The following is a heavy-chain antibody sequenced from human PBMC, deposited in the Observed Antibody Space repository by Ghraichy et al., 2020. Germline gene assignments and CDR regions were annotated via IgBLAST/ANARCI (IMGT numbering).Heavy chain of an antibody. CDR1: GGSISSSSYY. CDR3: ARHRVGGSYPFDY. V-gene: IGHV4-39*01. D-gene: IGHD1-26*01. Sequence: SETLSLTCTVSGGSISSSSYYWGWIRQPPGKGLEWIGSIYYSGSTYYNQSLKSRVTISVDTSKNQFSLKLSSVTAADTAVYYCARHRVGGSYPFDYWGQGTLVTVSS. J-gene: IGHJ4*02. CDR2: IYYSGST.